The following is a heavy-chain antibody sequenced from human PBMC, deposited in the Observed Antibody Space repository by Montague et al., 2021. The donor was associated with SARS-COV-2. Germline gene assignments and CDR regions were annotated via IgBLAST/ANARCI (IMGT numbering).Heavy chain of an antibody. CDR3: ARGGGYYNYGLDV. CDR2: IYYSGST. V-gene: IGHV4-59*01. J-gene: IGHJ6*02. D-gene: IGHD3-22*01. Sequence: SETLSLTCTVSGGSISNYYWSWIRQPPGRGLEWIGYIYYSGSTDYSPSLKGRVTISLDTSKNQFSLKLTSVTAADTAVYYCARGGGYYNYGLDVWGPGTTVTVS. CDR1: GGSISNYY.